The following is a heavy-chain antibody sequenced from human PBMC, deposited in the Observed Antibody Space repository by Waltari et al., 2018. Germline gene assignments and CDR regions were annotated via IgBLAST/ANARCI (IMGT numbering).Heavy chain of an antibody. V-gene: IGHV1-18*01. CDR1: GYTFTPPG. D-gene: IGHD1-1*01. CDR2: RNAFNGHT. CDR3: AKAARLWNDVLWHFDL. Sequence: QVQLVQSGAEVKKPGASVRVPGKASGYTFTPPGIPWVRQAPGQGLGWVGGRNAFNGHTNYAQKFQGRLTMTRDTSTTTAYMDLTSLTSDDTAVYFCAKAARLWNDVLWHFDLWGRGTLVTVSS. J-gene: IGHJ2*01.